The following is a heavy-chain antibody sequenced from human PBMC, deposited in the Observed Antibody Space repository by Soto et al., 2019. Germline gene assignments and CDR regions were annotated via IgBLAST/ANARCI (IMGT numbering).Heavy chain of an antibody. J-gene: IGHJ4*02. V-gene: IGHV3-23*01. CDR3: AKDIRGANPWAYYFDY. CDR2: ISDSGGSST. Sequence: GGSLRLSCATSGFTFSNYAMSWVRQAPGKGLEWVSSISDSGGSSTYYADSVKGRFTISRDNSKNTLSLQMSSLRAEDTAVYYCAKDIRGANPWAYYFDYWGQGTLVTVSS. CDR1: GFTFSNYA. D-gene: IGHD1-26*01.